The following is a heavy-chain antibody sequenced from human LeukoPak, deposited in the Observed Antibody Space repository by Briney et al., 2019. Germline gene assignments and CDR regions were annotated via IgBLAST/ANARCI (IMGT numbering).Heavy chain of an antibody. V-gene: IGHV4-59*01. D-gene: IGHD1-20*01. J-gene: IGHJ3*02. CDR2: IYSSGTT. CDR1: GGSMINYY. CDR3: AREGGRITGSRDAFDI. Sequence: PSETLSLTCTVSGGSMINYYWSWIRQPPGKGLEWIGYIYSSGTTDYNPSVKSRVSMSVDTSKNQFSLRLRSVTAADTAVYYCAREGGRITGSRDAFDIWGQGTMVTVSS.